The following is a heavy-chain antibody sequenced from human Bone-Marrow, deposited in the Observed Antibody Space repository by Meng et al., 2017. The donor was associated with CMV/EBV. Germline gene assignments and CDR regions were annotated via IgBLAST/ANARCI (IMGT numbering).Heavy chain of an antibody. CDR1: TFRSYT. Sequence: TFRSYTISWVRPAPGQGLEWMGRIIPILGIANYAQKFQGRVTITADKSTSTAYMELSSLRSEDTAVYYCARVSSDSSGYYGGWWFDPWGQGTLVTVSS. CDR3: ARVSSDSSGYYGGWWFDP. V-gene: IGHV1-69*02. J-gene: IGHJ5*02. D-gene: IGHD3-22*01. CDR2: IIPILGIA.